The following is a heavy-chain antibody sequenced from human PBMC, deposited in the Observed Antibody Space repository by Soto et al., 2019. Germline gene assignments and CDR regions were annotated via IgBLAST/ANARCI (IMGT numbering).Heavy chain of an antibody. D-gene: IGHD1-7*01. CDR3: ARHGITGTWVYYYGMDV. V-gene: IGHV1-69*12. J-gene: IGHJ6*02. CDR2: IIPIFGTA. CDR1: GGTLSSYA. Sequence: QVQLVQSGAEVKKPGSSVKVSCKASGGTLSSYAISWVRQAPGQGLEWMGGIIPIFGTANYAQKFQGRVTITADEYTSTAYMELSSLRSEDTAVYYCARHGITGTWVYYYGMDVWGQGTTVTVSS.